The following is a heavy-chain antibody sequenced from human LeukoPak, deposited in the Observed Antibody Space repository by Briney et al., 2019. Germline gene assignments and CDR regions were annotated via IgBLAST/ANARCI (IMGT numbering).Heavy chain of an antibody. Sequence: GASVKVSCKTSGYTFAYYFIHWLRQAPGQGLDYMGRINANSGGTEYQQNFQGRVTMTRDMSISTAYVEVNWLISDDTAIYYCARDVSSTPNWEFDYWGQGTTVTVSS. J-gene: IGHJ4*02. CDR3: ARDVSSTPNWEFDY. V-gene: IGHV1-2*06. CDR2: INANSGGT. D-gene: IGHD1-26*01. CDR1: GYTFAYYF.